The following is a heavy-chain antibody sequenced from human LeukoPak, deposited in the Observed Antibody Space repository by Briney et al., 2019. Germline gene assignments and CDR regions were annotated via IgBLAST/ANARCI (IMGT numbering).Heavy chain of an antibody. V-gene: IGHV1-2*02. CDR3: ARRGRLSSGWPLTSPLYNWFDP. J-gene: IGHJ5*02. CDR1: GYTFSNYY. CDR2: INPNRGVT. Sequence: ASVKVSCKASGYTFSNYYIYWVRLAPGQGLEWMGWINPNRGVTNYAQKFQGRVTMTTDTSISTAYMELGRLRSDDTAVYYCARRGRLSSGWPLTSPLYNWFDPWGQGTLVTVSS. D-gene: IGHD6-19*01.